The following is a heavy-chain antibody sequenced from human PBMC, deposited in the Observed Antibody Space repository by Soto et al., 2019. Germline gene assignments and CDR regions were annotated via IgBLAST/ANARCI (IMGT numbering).Heavy chain of an antibody. CDR1: GYTFTSYA. CDR2: INAGNGNT. V-gene: IGHV1-3*01. CDR3: ARGPVGDGYVFDH. D-gene: IGHD3-16*01. Sequence: ASVKVSCKASGYTFTSYAMHWVRQAPGQRLEWMGWINAGNGNTKYSQKFQGRVTITRDTSASTAYMELSSLRSEDTAVYYCARGPVGDGYVFDHWGQGTLVTVSS. J-gene: IGHJ4*02.